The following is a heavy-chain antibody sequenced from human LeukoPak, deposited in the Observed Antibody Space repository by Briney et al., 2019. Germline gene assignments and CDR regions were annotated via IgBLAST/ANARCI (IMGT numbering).Heavy chain of an antibody. D-gene: IGHD4-11*01. CDR3: VRLDYSNFFDY. Sequence: SDTLSLPCAVYGGPFNGSYWRWMRQPPAKGREWMGEINHSGCANYNPALKSRVTMSVDTSKNQFSRKLSSVTAADTAVYYCVRLDYSNFFDYWGQGNLVTVSS. CDR1: GGPFNGSY. J-gene: IGHJ4*02. CDR2: INHSGCA. V-gene: IGHV4-34*01.